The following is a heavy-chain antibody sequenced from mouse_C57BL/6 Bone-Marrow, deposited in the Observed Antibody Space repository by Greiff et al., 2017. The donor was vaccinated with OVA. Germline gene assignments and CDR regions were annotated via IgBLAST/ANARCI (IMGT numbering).Heavy chain of an antibody. D-gene: IGHD3-2*02. CDR2: IDPNSGGT. CDR1: GYTFTSYW. Sequence: VQLQQPGAELVKPGASVKLSCKASGYTFTSYWMHWVKQRPGRGLEWIGRIDPNSGGTKHNEKFKSKATLTVDKPSSTAYMQLSSLTSEDSAVYYCARDSSARYYYAMDYWGQGTSVTVSS. J-gene: IGHJ4*01. CDR3: ARDSSARYYYAMDY. V-gene: IGHV1-72*01.